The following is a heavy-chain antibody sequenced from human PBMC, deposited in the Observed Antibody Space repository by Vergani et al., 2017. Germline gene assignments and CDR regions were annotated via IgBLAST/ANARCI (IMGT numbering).Heavy chain of an antibody. J-gene: IGHJ6*03. V-gene: IGHV5-51*01. D-gene: IGHD4-11*01. Sequence: EVQLVQSGAEVKKPGESLKISCKGSGYSFTSYWIGWVRQMPGKGLEWMGIIYPGDSDTRYSPSFQGQVTISADKSISTAYLQWSSLKASDTAMYYCARDTVTYGDYYYYYMDVWGKGTTVTVSS. CDR1: GYSFTSYW. CDR3: ARDTVTYGDYYYYYMDV. CDR2: IYPGDSDT.